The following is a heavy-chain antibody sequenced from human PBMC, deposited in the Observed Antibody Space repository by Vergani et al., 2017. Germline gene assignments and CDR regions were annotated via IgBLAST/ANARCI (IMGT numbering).Heavy chain of an antibody. CDR1: GGTFSSYA. D-gene: IGHD2-2*01. Sequence: QVQLVQSGAEVKKPGSSVKVSCKASGGTFSSYAISWVRQAPGQGLEWMGGIIPIFGTANYAQKFQGRVTMTADESTCTAYMELSSLRSEDTAVYCCAFTSRSKYQLFDYWGQGTLVTVSS. V-gene: IGHV1-69*13. CDR3: AFTSRSKYQLFDY. J-gene: IGHJ4*02. CDR2: IIPIFGTA.